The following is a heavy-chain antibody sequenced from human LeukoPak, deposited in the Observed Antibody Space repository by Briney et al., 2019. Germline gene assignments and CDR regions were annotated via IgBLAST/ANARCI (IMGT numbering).Heavy chain of an antibody. CDR1: GFTFTSYW. V-gene: IGHV3-7*01. D-gene: IGHD1-26*01. J-gene: IGHJ4*02. Sequence: GGSLRLSCAASGFTFTSYWTSWVRQAPGKGLEWVANIKQDGSAKYYVDSVKGRFTISRDNAKKSLYLYMNSLRVEDTAVYYCARDLHGSYVGDLGYWGQGTLVTVSS. CDR3: ARDLHGSYVGDLGY. CDR2: IKQDGSAK.